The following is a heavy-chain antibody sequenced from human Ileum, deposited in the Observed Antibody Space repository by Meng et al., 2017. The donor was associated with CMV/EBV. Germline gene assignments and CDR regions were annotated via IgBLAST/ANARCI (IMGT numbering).Heavy chain of an antibody. V-gene: IGHV2-5*02. Sequence: QLTLMESGPALVKPPQIPALNCPCSGLSLTHEGMAGAWIRQPPGKALEVLAVIYWDGDKRYRSSLKTRLTITKDTSKDQVLLTMTNMDPLDTATYYCAHLSARRTEKFDYWGQGVLVTVSS. CDR3: AHLSARRTEKFDY. D-gene: IGHD2-8*02. CDR2: IYWDGDK. CDR1: GLSLTHEGMA. J-gene: IGHJ4*02.